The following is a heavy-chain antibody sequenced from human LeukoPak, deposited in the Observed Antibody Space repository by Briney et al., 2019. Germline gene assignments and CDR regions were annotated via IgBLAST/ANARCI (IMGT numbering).Heavy chain of an antibody. D-gene: IGHD3-22*01. CDR1: GGSISSYY. V-gene: IGHV4-59*01. CDR3: ARVNVRGYYAY. CDR2: IYHSGST. Sequence: SETLSLTCTVSGGSISSYYWSWIRQPPGKGLEWIGYIYHSGSTNYNPSLKSRVTISVDTSKNQFSLKLSSVTAADTAVYYCARVNVRGYYAYWGQGTLVTVSS. J-gene: IGHJ4*02.